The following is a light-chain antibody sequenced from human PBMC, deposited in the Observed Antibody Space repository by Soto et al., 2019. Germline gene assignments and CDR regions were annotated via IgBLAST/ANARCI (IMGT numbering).Light chain of an antibody. J-gene: IGLJ2*01. CDR1: SSDVGGYNY. CDR2: DVS. Sequence: QSALTLPRSVSGSPGQSVTISCTETSSDVGGYNYVSWYQQHPGKAPKLMIYDVSKRPSGVPDRFSGSKSGNTASLTISGLQAEDEADYYCCSYAGSYVVFGGGTKVTVL. CDR3: CSYAGSYVV. V-gene: IGLV2-11*01.